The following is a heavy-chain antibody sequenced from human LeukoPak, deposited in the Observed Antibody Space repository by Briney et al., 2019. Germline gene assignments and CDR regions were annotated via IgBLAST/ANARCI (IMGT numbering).Heavy chain of an antibody. D-gene: IGHD3-10*02. CDR2: IYYSGST. CDR3: ASNMGHGDY. V-gene: IGHV4-39*01. CDR1: AGSIRSSSFF. J-gene: IGHJ4*02. Sequence: PSETLSLTCTVSAGSIRSSSFFWDWIRQPPGKGLEWIGSIYYSGSTYYNPSLKSRVTISVDTSKNQFSLKLSSVTAADTAVYYCASNMGHGDYWGQGTLVTVSS.